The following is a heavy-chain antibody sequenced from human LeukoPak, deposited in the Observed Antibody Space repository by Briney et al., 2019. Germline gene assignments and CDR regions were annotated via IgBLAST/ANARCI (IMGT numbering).Heavy chain of an antibody. CDR3: ARSAAWFGELSFDY. J-gene: IGHJ4*02. CDR2: IYTSGST. Sequence: SETLSLTCTVSGGSISSYYWSWIRQPAGKGLEWIGRIYTSGSTNYNPSLKSRVTMSVDTSKNQFSLKLSSVTAADTAVYYCARSAAWFGELSFDYWGQGTLVTASS. V-gene: IGHV4-4*07. D-gene: IGHD3-10*01. CDR1: GGSISSYY.